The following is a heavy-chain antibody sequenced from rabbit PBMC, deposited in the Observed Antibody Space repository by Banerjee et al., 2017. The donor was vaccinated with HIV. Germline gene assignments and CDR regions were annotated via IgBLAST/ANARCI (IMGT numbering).Heavy chain of an antibody. CDR3: ARDGTWSYVAYPFNL. J-gene: IGHJ4*01. D-gene: IGHD6-1*01. V-gene: IGHV1S45*01. CDR2: IYAGSSGST. CDR1: GIDFSSYYY. Sequence: QEQLEESGGGLVKPGGTLTLTCKASGIDFSSYYYMCWVRQAPGKGLEWIACIYAGSSGSTYYASWAKGRFTISKTSSTTVTLQMTSLTAADTATYFCARDGTWSYVAYPFNLWGQGTLVTVS.